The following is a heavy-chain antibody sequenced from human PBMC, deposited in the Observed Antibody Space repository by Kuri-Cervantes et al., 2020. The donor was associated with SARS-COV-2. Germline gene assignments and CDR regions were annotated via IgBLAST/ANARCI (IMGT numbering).Heavy chain of an antibody. J-gene: IGHJ4*02. Sequence: GGSLRLSCAASGFTFSSYGMHWVRQAPGKGLEWVAVISYDGSNKYYADSVKGRFTISRDNSKNTLYLQMNSLRAEDTAVYYCAKDRPRRYDILTGYFNPSLDYWGQGTLVTVSS. D-gene: IGHD3-9*01. CDR3: AKDRPRRYDILTGYFNPSLDY. V-gene: IGHV3-30*18. CDR2: ISYDGSNK. CDR1: GFTFSSYG.